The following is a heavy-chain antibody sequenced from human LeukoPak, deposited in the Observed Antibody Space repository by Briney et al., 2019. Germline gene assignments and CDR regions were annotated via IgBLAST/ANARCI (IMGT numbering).Heavy chain of an antibody. D-gene: IGHD6-13*01. V-gene: IGHV3-23*01. CDR3: AKGGISSAAGLDY. J-gene: IGHJ4*02. Sequence: PGGSLRLSCGASGLTFTNAWMTWVRQAPGKGLEWVSSISGSGNTYYADSEKGRFTVSRDNSKNTLYLQVNSLRAEDTAVFYCAKGGISSAAGLDYWGQGTLVTVSS. CDR1: GLTFTNAW. CDR2: ISGSGNT.